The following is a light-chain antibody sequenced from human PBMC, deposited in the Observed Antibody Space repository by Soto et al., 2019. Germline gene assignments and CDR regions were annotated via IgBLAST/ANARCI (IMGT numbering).Light chain of an antibody. Sequence: QSALTQPASVSESPGQSITNSCTGTSSDVGGYDYVSWYQQHPGKAPKLIIYDVTNRPSGVSFRFSGSKSGNTASLTISGLQAEDEADYYCSSYTSSSTWVFGGGTQLTVL. CDR3: SSYTSSSTWV. CDR1: SSDVGGYDY. CDR2: DVT. V-gene: IGLV2-14*01. J-gene: IGLJ7*01.